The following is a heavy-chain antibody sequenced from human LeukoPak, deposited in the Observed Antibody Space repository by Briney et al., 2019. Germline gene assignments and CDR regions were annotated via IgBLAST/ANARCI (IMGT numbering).Heavy chain of an antibody. Sequence: ASVKVSCKASGYTFTGYYVHWVRQAPRQGLEWMGWINPHSGDTSYAQIFQGTVTMTRDTSISTVYMELSRLRSDVTAVYYCAREEEGFDAFDIWGQGTMVTVSS. V-gene: IGHV1-2*02. CDR3: AREEEGFDAFDI. CDR2: INPHSGDT. J-gene: IGHJ3*02. CDR1: GYTFTGYY.